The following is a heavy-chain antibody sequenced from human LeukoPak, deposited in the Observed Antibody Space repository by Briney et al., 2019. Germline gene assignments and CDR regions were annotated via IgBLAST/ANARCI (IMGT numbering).Heavy chain of an antibody. Sequence: GESLKISCKGSGYSFTSYWIGWVRQMPGKGLEWMGIIYPGDSDTRYSPSFQGQVTISADKSISTAYLQWSSLKASDTAMYYCARGRSGDGYNTADDAFDIWGQGTMVTVSS. CDR1: GYSFTSYW. J-gene: IGHJ3*02. CDR2: IYPGDSDT. D-gene: IGHD5-24*01. CDR3: ARGRSGDGYNTADDAFDI. V-gene: IGHV5-51*01.